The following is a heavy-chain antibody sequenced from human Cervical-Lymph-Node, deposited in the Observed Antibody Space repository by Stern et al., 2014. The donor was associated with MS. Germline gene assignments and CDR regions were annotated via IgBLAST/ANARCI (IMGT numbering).Heavy chain of an antibody. J-gene: IGHJ4*02. CDR2: INAGNGNT. D-gene: IGHD5-18*01. CDR3: ARDLGELSLGYSYGYPDY. V-gene: IGHV1-3*01. Sequence: QVQLVQSGAEVKKPGASVKVSCKASGYTFTSYAMHWVRQAPGQRLEWMGWINAGNGNTKYSQKFQGRVTITRDTSASTAYMELSSLRSEDTAVYYCARDLGELSLGYSYGYPDYWGQGTLVTVSS. CDR1: GYTFTSYA.